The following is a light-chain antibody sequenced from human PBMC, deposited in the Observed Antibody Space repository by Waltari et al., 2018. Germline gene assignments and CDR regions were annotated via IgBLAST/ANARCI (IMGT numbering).Light chain of an antibody. CDR1: QSVRSSD. CDR3: QHYGGSSWT. Sequence: IVVTQSPGTLSLSPGERATLSWRASQSVRSSDLAWYQQKPGQAPSLLIYGASSRATGIPDRFSGSGSGTDFTLTISRLEPEDFAVYYCQHYGGSSWTFGQGTKVEIQ. CDR2: GAS. V-gene: IGKV3-20*01. J-gene: IGKJ1*01.